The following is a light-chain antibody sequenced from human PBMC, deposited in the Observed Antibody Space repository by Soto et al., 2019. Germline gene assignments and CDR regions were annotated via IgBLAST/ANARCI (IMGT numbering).Light chain of an antibody. CDR1: SSDVGGYNY. CDR2: EVS. CDR3: SSYTSGSTLV. V-gene: IGLV2-14*01. J-gene: IGLJ2*01. Sequence: QSALTQPASVSGSPGQSITISCTGTSSDVGGYNYVSWYQQHPGKAPKLMIYEVSYRPSGVSNRFSGSKSGNTASLTISGLRPEDEADYYCSSYTSGSTLVFGGGTKLTVL.